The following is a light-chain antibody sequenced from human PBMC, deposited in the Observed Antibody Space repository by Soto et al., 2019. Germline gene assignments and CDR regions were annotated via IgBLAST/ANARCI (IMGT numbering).Light chain of an antibody. V-gene: IGKV3-20*01. Sequence: EILLTQSPGTLSLSPGERAILSCRASQSLSNRYLAWYQQMPGRAPRLLIHGASIRAAGIPDRFSGSGSGTDFTLTINRLEPEDFAVYYCHHYDSSPPFTFGPGTRVDI. CDR2: GAS. CDR1: QSLSNRY. J-gene: IGKJ3*01. CDR3: HHYDSSPPFT.